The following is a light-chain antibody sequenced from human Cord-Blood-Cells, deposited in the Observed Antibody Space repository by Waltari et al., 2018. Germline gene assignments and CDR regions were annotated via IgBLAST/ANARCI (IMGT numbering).Light chain of an antibody. J-gene: IGLJ1*01. CDR3: AAWDDSLSGYV. Sequence: QSVLTQPPSASGTPGQRVTISCSGSSSNIGSNYVYWYQQLPGTAPNLLIYRNNRRPSGVPDRFSGCQSGTSASLAISGLRSEDEADYYCAAWDDSLSGYVFGTGTKVTVL. CDR1: SSNIGSNY. CDR2: RNN. V-gene: IGLV1-47*01.